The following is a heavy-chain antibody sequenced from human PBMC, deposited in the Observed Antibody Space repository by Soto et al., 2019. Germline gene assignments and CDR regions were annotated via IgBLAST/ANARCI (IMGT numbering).Heavy chain of an antibody. J-gene: IGHJ4*02. V-gene: IGHV4-59*01. Sequence: QVQLQESGPGLVKPSETLSLTCTVSGGSISDYYWSWIRQPPGKGLEWIGYIYHTTNYNPSLKSRVTISVNTSKNQCSLKVTSVTAADTAVYYCARTSPVAGGFDYWGQGTLVTVSS. CDR3: ARTSPVAGGFDY. D-gene: IGHD6-19*01. CDR2: IYHTT. CDR1: GGSISDYY.